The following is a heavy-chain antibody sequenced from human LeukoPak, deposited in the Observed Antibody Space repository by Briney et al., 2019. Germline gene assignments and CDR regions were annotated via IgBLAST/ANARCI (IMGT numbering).Heavy chain of an antibody. CDR3: ARVGRPIFGVAIQYFDY. D-gene: IGHD3-3*01. V-gene: IGHV4-39*07. J-gene: IGHJ4*02. Sequence: SETLSLTCTVSGGSISSSSHYWGWIRQPPGKGLEWIGSIYYSGSTYYNPSLKSRVTMSVDTSKNQFSLRLSSVTAADTAVYYCARVGRPIFGVAIQYFDYWGQGTLVTVSS. CDR1: GGSISSSSHY. CDR2: IYYSGST.